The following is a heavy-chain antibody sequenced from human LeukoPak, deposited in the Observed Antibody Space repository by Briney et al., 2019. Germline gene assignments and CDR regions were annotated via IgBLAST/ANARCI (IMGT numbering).Heavy chain of an antibody. CDR1: GYTFTCYY. CDR3: ARDCSGGSCSSFDP. D-gene: IGHD2-15*01. CDR2: INPNSGGT. V-gene: IGHV1-2*02. J-gene: IGHJ5*02. Sequence: ASVKVSCKASGYTFTCYYMHWVRQAPGQGLEWMGWINPNSGGTNYAQKFQGRVTMTRDTSISTAYMELSRLRSDDTAVYYCARDCSGGSCSSFDPWGQGTLVTVSS.